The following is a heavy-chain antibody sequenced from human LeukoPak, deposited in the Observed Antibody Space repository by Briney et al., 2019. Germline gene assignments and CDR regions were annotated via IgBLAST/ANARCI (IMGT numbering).Heavy chain of an antibody. D-gene: IGHD3-3*01. J-gene: IGHJ6*03. CDR2: IIPIFGTA. Sequence: SVKVSCKASGGTFSSYAISWVLQAPGQGLEWMGGIIPIFGTANYAQKFQGGVTITSDESTRKEYMELSRLRSEDKAVYYCATPTYYDLWSGYSNTYYYYYMDVWGKGTTVTVSS. CDR3: ATPTYYDLWSGYSNTYYYYYMDV. V-gene: IGHV1-69*13. CDR1: GGTFSSYA.